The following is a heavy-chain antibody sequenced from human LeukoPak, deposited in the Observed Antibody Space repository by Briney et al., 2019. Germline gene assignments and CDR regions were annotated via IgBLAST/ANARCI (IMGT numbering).Heavy chain of an antibody. J-gene: IGHJ6*02. CDR1: GFTFSSYA. V-gene: IGHV3-23*01. CDR2: ISGSGGST. Sequence: PGGSLRLSCAASGFTFSSYAMSWVRQAPGKGPEWVSAISGSGGSTYYADSVKGRFTISRDNSKNTLYLQMNSLRAEDTAVYYCAKGVVVAYYYYYYGMDVWGQGTTVTVSS. CDR3: AKGVVVAYYYYYYGMDV. D-gene: IGHD2-15*01.